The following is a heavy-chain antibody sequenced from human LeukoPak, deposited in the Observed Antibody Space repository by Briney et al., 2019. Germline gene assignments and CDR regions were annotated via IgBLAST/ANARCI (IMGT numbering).Heavy chain of an antibody. V-gene: IGHV4-39*01. CDR3: ATVYCSRTSCLDY. CDR2: VYYTGSA. Sequence: PSETLSLTCTVSGGSISSTSYHWAWIRQPPGKGLEWIATVYYTGSAYYNPSLKSRVTISVDTSKSQFSLRLGSVTAADTAVYYCATVYCSRTSCLDYWGQGTLVTVSS. D-gene: IGHD2-2*01. J-gene: IGHJ4*02. CDR1: GGSISSTSYH.